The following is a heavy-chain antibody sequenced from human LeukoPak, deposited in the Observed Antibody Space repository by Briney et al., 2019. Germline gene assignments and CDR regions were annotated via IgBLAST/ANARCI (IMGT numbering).Heavy chain of an antibody. J-gene: IGHJ5*02. V-gene: IGHV4-59*01. Sequence: PSETLSLICTVSGGSISSYYWSWIRQPPGKGLEWIGYIYYSGSTNYNPSLKSRVTISVDTSKNQFSLKLSSVTAADTAVYYCARAGGWSPNSWFDPWGQGTLVTVSS. CDR1: GGSISSYY. D-gene: IGHD6-19*01. CDR2: IYYSGST. CDR3: ARAGGWSPNSWFDP.